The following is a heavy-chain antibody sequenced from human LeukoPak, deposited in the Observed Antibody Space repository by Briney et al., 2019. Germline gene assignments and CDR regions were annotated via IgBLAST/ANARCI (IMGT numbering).Heavy chain of an antibody. CDR1: GGSIRSYY. V-gene: IGHV3-11*01. CDR3: AREHMGVSAFDI. J-gene: IGHJ3*02. D-gene: IGHD1-26*01. CDR2: ISNSDSIT. Sequence: LSLTCTVSGGSIRSYYMSWIRQAPGKGLEWVSYISNSDSITKYADSVKGRITISRDNAKNSVYLQMNSLRVEDTAVYYCAREHMGVSAFDIWGQGTMVTVSS.